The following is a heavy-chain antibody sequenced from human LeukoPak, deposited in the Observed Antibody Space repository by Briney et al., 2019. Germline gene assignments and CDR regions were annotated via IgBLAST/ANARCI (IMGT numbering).Heavy chain of an antibody. CDR1: GFTFSGNC. Sequence: PGGSLRLSCATSGFTFSGNCLSWVRQAPGKGLDWVASIKRDGNDKYYVDSVKGRFSISRDNAKNSLYLQMNSLRAEDTAVYYCARGCLQPDYWGQGTLVTVSS. V-gene: IGHV3-7*01. D-gene: IGHD1-1*01. CDR2: IKRDGNDK. J-gene: IGHJ4*02. CDR3: ARGCLQPDY.